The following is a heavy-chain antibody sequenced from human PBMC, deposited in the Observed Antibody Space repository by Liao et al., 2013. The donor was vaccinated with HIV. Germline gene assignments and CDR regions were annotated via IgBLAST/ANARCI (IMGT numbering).Heavy chain of an antibody. CDR2: IYTSGST. V-gene: IGHV4-61*02. CDR3: ASWGST. D-gene: IGHD7-27*01. Sequence: QVQLQESGPGLVKPSQTLSLTCTVSGGSISSGSYYWSWIRQPAGKGLEWIGRIYTSGSTNYNPSLKSRVTISVDTSKNQFSLKLSSVTAADTAVYYCASWGSTWGQGTLVTVSS. J-gene: IGHJ5*02. CDR1: GGSISSGSYY.